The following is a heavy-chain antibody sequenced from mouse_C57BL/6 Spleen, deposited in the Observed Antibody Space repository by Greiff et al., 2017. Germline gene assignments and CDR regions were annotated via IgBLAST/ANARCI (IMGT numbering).Heavy chain of an antibody. J-gene: IGHJ2*01. CDR1: GFTFSSYA. D-gene: IGHD1-1*01. V-gene: IGHV5-4*01. CDR2: ISDGGSYT. CDR3: ARVGYGSSRYYFDY. Sequence: EVQLVESGGGLVKPGGSLKLSCAASGFTFSSYAMSWVRQTPEKRLEWVATISDGGSYTYYPDNVKGRFTISRDNAKNNLYLQMSHLKSEDTAMYYCARVGYGSSRYYFDYWGQGTTLTVSS.